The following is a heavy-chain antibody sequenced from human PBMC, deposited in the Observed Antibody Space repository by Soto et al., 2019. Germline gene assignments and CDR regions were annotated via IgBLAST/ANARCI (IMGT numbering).Heavy chain of an antibody. Sequence: QVTLKESGPVLVKPTETLTLTCTVSGLSLSNGRLGVSWIRQPPGEGPGWASHIFSNDAQSYSTSLRSRLTISKDTSRSQVVLTMTNMDPMDSATYYCALIKDCSRTDCYLASFDPWGQGTLVTVSS. V-gene: IGHV2-26*01. J-gene: IGHJ5*02. CDR1: GLSLSNGRLG. CDR2: IFSNDAQ. CDR3: ALIKDCSRTDCYLASFDP. D-gene: IGHD2-2*01.